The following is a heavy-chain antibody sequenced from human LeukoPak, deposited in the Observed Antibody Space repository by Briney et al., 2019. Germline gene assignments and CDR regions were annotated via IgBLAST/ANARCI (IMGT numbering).Heavy chain of an antibody. D-gene: IGHD2-2*01. CDR2: IRSDGSNK. CDR1: GFSFSSYG. Sequence: GGSLRLSCAGSGFSFSSYGMHWVRQAPGKGLEWMAFIRSDGSNKYYADSVKGRFTISRDNSKNTLYLQMNSLRAEDTAVYYCANTLSYCSSTSCYGDYYYYMDVWGKGTTVTISS. CDR3: ANTLSYCSSTSCYGDYYYYMDV. V-gene: IGHV3-30*02. J-gene: IGHJ6*03.